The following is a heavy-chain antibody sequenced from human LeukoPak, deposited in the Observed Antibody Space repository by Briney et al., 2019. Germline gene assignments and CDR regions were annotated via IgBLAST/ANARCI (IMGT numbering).Heavy chain of an antibody. J-gene: IGHJ3*02. CDR3: ARADCSSTSCYPGAFDI. Sequence: VSVKVSCKASGYTFTSYYMHWVRQAPGQGLEWMGIINPSGGSTSYAQKFQGRVTMTRDTSTSTVYMELSSLRSEDTAVYYCARADCSSTSCYPGAFDIWGQGTMVTVSS. V-gene: IGHV1-46*01. D-gene: IGHD2-2*01. CDR1: GYTFTSYY. CDR2: INPSGGST.